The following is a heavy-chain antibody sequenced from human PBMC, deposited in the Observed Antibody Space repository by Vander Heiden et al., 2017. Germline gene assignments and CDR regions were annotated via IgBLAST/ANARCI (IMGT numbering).Heavy chain of an antibody. D-gene: IGHD6-19*01. J-gene: IGHJ6*02. V-gene: IGHV3-23*01. Sequence: EVQLLESGGGLVQPGGSLRLSCAASGFTFSSYAMGWVRQAPGKGLEWVSAISGSGGSTYYADSVKGRFTISRDNSKNTLYLQMNSLRAEDTAVYYCAKDPASGSGWYYYYYGMDVWGQGTTVTVSS. CDR2: ISGSGGST. CDR1: GFTFSSYA. CDR3: AKDPASGSGWYYYYYGMDV.